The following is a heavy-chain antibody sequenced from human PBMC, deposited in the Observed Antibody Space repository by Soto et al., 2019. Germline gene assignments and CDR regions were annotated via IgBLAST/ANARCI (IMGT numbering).Heavy chain of an antibody. CDR1: GYSFASHW. J-gene: IGHJ4*02. V-gene: IGHV5-51*01. CDR2: IYPGDSDT. Sequence: PGESLKISCKGSGYSFASHWVAGVRQMPEKGLEWIGTIYPGDSDTKYSSAFRGHVTISADTSVSTAYLQWRRLEATDSAIFYCARYSGSYWHYLDFWGQGTLVTVSS. D-gene: IGHD1-26*01. CDR3: ARYSGSYWHYLDF.